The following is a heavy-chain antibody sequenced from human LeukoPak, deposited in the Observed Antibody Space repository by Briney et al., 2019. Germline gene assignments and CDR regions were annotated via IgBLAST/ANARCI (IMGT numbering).Heavy chain of an antibody. D-gene: IGHD1-26*01. CDR1: GGSISSYY. V-gene: IGHV4-59*12. CDR2: IYYSGNT. Sequence: SETLSLTCTVSGGSISSYYWSWIRQPPGKGLEWIGYIYYSGNTNYNPSLKSRVTISVDTSKNQFSLKLSSVTAADTAVYYCARARSGKWGFDYWGQGTLVTVSS. J-gene: IGHJ4*02. CDR3: ARARSGKWGFDY.